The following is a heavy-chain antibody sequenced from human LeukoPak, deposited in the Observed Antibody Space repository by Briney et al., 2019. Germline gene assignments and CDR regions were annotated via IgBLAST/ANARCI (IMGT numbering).Heavy chain of an antibody. CDR3: ARGAGGYDSYYYYYMDV. CDR1: GFTVSSNY. J-gene: IGHJ6*03. V-gene: IGHV3-53*01. Sequence: GGSLRLSCAASGFTVSSNYMSWVRQAPGKGLEWVSVIYSGGSTYYADSVKGRFTISRDNSKNTLYLQMNSLRAEDTAVYYCARGAGGYDSYYYYYMDVSGKGTTVTVSS. CDR2: IYSGGST. D-gene: IGHD5-12*01.